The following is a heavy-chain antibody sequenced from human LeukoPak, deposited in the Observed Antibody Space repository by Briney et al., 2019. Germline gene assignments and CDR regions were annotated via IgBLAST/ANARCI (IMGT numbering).Heavy chain of an antibody. D-gene: IGHD2-2*01. Sequence: SETLSLTCTVSGGSISGYYWSWIRQPPGKGLEWIGYIFYSGSTNYNPSLKSRVTISVDTSKNQFSLKLSSVTAADTAVYYCARAGRGVVVPAVRYWGQGTLVTVSS. CDR3: ARAGRGVVVPAVRY. CDR2: IFYSGST. CDR1: GGSISGYY. J-gene: IGHJ4*02. V-gene: IGHV4-59*08.